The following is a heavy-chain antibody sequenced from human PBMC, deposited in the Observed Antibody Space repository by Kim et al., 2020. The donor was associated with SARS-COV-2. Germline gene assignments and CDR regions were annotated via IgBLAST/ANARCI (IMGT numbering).Heavy chain of an antibody. CDR3: AKISSNNPF. CDR1: GYTFTNYA. J-gene: IGHJ4*02. Sequence: ASVKVPCKTSGYTFTNYAMNWVRQAPGQGLEWMGWINTKTGIPTYAQGFTGRFVFSLDTSVNTAYLQISSLTAEDTAVYYCAKISSNNPFWGQGTLVTVSS. V-gene: IGHV7-4-1*02. D-gene: IGHD1-1*01. CDR2: INTKTGIP.